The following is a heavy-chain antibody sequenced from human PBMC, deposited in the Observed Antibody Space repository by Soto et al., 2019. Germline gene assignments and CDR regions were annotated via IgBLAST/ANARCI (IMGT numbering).Heavy chain of an antibody. CDR1: GYTFTGYY. J-gene: IGHJ6*02. Sequence: GASVKVSCKASGYTFTGYYMHWVRQAPGQGLEWMGWINPNSGGTNYAQKFQGRVTMTRDTSISTAYMELSRLRSDDTAVYYCARDGYCSSTSCPTRLDYYGMDVWGQGTTVTVSS. CDR2: INPNSGGT. D-gene: IGHD2-2*03. CDR3: ARDGYCSSTSCPTRLDYYGMDV. V-gene: IGHV1-2*02.